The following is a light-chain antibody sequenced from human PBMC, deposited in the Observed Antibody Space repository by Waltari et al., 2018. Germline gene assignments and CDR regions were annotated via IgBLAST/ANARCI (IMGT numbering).Light chain of an antibody. Sequence: IVLTQSPRTLFLSPGEKALLSCRASQSISRYLVWYQQKPGQAPRLLIYDASIMASGIPDRFSGSGSGTDFSLTISRLEPEDFAVYYCQKYGTLPATFGQGTKVQMK. V-gene: IGKV3-20*01. CDR1: QSISRY. CDR2: DAS. J-gene: IGKJ1*01. CDR3: QKYGTLPAT.